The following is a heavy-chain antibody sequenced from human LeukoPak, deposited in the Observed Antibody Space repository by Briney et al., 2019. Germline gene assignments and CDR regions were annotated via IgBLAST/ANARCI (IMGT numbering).Heavy chain of an antibody. CDR1: VTSFRNYS. V-gene: IGHV3-21*01. CDR2: FTGSSSYS. J-gene: IGHJ4*02. Sequence: GRTPRLSCAASVTSFRNYSMDWVRQAPGKELDYLSSFTGSSSYSSYAVSVKGRFTISRDNAENSLFVQMNSLRPEDTAVYFCARDRLEGGETFDSWGQGTLVTVSS. CDR3: ARDRLEGGETFDS. D-gene: IGHD1-1*01.